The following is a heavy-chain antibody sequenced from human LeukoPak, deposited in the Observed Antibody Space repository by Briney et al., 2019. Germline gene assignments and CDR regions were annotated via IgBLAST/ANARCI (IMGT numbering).Heavy chain of an antibody. CDR1: GFTFSSYS. V-gene: IGHV3-21*01. CDR3: ARDVYQLLPDY. Sequence: GGALRLSCAASGFTFSSYSMNWVRQAPGKGLEWVSSISSNSNYIYYADSVKGRFTISRDNAKNSLYLQMNSLRAEDTAVYYCARDVYQLLPDYWGQGTLVTV. J-gene: IGHJ4*02. CDR2: ISSNSNYI. D-gene: IGHD2-2*01.